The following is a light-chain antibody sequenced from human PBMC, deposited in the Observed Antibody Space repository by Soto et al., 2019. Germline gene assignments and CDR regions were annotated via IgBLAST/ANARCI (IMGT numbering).Light chain of an antibody. J-gene: IGKJ4*01. V-gene: IGKV3-11*01. CDR1: QSVSNNY. CDR2: DAS. Sequence: EILLTQSPCTLPLSPGERATLSCRASQSVSNNYLAWYQHKPGQAPRLLIYDASNRATGIPARFSGSGSGTDFTLTISSLEPEDFAVYYCQQRGNWPLTFGGGTQVDIK. CDR3: QQRGNWPLT.